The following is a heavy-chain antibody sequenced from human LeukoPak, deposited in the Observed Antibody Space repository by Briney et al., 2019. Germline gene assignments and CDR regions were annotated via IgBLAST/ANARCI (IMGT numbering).Heavy chain of an antibody. CDR3: ARAEQWLVPSVSFDY. CDR2: IYYSGST. J-gene: IGHJ4*02. D-gene: IGHD6-19*01. Sequence: SETLSLTCTVSGGSISSYYWSWIRQPPGKGLEWIGYIYYSGSTNYNPSLKSRVTISVDTSKNQISLKLSPATAADTAAYYCARAEQWLVPSVSFDYWGQGTLVTVSS. V-gene: IGHV4-59*01. CDR1: GGSISSYY.